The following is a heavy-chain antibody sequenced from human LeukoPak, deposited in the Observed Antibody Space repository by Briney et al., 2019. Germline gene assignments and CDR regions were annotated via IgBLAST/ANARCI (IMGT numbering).Heavy chain of an antibody. D-gene: IGHD3-10*01. CDR2: ISYDGSNK. Sequence: GGSLRLSCAASGFTFSSYAMHWVRQAPGKGLEWVAVISYDGSNKFYAATVKGRFTLSRDNSKNTLYLQMYSLRIEDTAVYYCGRGSVGFGELNYWGQGTLVTVSS. V-gene: IGHV3-30-3*01. J-gene: IGHJ4*02. CDR3: GRGSVGFGELNY. CDR1: GFTFSSYA.